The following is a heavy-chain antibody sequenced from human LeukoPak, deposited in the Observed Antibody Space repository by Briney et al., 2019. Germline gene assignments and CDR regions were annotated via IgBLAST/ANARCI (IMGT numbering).Heavy chain of an antibody. Sequence: GGSLRLSCAASGFTFSTYWMHGVRQAPGKGLVWVSRINPDGTSTSNADSVKGRFTISRDNAKNTVFLQVNSLRAEDTAVYYCTRATAVAFDYWGQGTLVTV. CDR1: GFTFSTYW. CDR2: INPDGTST. V-gene: IGHV3-74*01. J-gene: IGHJ4*02. CDR3: TRATAVAFDY. D-gene: IGHD6-19*01.